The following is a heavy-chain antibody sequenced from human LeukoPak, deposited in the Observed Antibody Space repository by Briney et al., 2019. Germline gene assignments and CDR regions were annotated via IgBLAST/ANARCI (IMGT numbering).Heavy chain of an antibody. CDR1: GGSIRIYY. D-gene: IGHD6-13*01. J-gene: IGHJ2*01. V-gene: IGHV4-4*07. CDR3: AGKLIAAAAPWYFDL. Sequence: SDTLSLSCTVSGGSIRIYYSSCVPQPAGQGLEWIGRIYTSGSTTYNPSLKSRVTMSVQTSKNQISLKLSSVTAADTAVYYCAGKLIAAAAPWYFDLWGRGTLVTVSS. CDR2: IYTSGST.